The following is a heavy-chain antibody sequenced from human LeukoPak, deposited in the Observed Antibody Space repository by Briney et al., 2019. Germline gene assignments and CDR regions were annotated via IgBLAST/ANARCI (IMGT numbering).Heavy chain of an antibody. CDR1: GFIFSNAW. D-gene: IGHD3-16*02. V-gene: IGHV3-15*01. Sequence: GGSLRLSCAASGFIFSNAWMSWVRQAPGKGLEWVGRIKSKTDGGTTDYAAPVKGRFTISRDDSKNTLYLQMNSLKTEDTAVYYCTTGDDYIWGSYPDYWGQGTLVTVSS. CDR3: TTGDDYIWGSYPDY. CDR2: IKSKTDGGTT. J-gene: IGHJ4*02.